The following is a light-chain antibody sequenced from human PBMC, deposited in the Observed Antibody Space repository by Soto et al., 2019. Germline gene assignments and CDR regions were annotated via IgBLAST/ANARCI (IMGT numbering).Light chain of an antibody. CDR1: QTTSPKY. Sequence: EIMLTLSPCTLSLSTGESATLTCRVSQTTSPKYVAWYQQRRGLAPRLLVYGASKRAAGIPDRFRGSGSGSEFSLTISGLEPEDVAVYFCQHFGSPPPVLFGQGTRLEIK. CDR3: QHFGSPPPVL. J-gene: IGKJ5*01. CDR2: GAS. V-gene: IGKV3-20*01.